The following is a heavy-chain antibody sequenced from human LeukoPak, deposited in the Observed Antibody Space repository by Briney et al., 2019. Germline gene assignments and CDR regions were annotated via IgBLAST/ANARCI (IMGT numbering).Heavy chain of an antibody. D-gene: IGHD3-10*01. CDR2: ISWNSGSI. V-gene: IGHV3-9*01. CDR3: ARVDRITMVRGVIDY. Sequence: GRSLRLSCAASGFTFDDYAMHWVRQAPGKGLEWVSGISWNSGSIGYADSVKGRFTISRDNAKNSLYLQMNSLRAEDTALYYCARVDRITMVRGVIDYWGQGTLVTVSS. J-gene: IGHJ4*02. CDR1: GFTFDDYA.